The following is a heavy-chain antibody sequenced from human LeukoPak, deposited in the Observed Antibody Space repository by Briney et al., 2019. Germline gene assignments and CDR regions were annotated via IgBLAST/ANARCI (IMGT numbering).Heavy chain of an antibody. V-gene: IGHV4-59*01. CDR3: ARGRHYYDSSGYYLQSYYFDY. CDR2: IYYSGST. CDR1: GGSFSGYY. D-gene: IGHD3-22*01. J-gene: IGHJ4*02. Sequence: SETLSLTCGVYGGSFSGYYWTWIRQPPGKGLEWIGYIYYSGSTNYNPSLKSRVTISVDTSKNQFSLKLSSVTAADTAVYYCARGRHYYDSSGYYLQSYYFDYWGQGTLVTVSS.